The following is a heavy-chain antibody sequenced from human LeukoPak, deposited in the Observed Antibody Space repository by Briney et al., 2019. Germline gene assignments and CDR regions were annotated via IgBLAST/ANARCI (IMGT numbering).Heavy chain of an antibody. V-gene: IGHV3-7*01. CDR3: APPPIAATGN. D-gene: IGHD5-12*01. Sequence: PGGSLRLSCTASGSIFNDFWMSWVRQAPGEGLEWVANIRQDGSAKNYVDSVKGRFTISRDNAKKSLYLLMNGLTAEDTAVYYCAPPPIAATGNWGQGTLVTVSS. CDR1: GSIFNDFW. CDR2: IRQDGSAK. J-gene: IGHJ4*02.